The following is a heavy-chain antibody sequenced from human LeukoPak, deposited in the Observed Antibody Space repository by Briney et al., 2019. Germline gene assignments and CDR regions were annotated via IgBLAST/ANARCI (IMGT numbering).Heavy chain of an antibody. CDR2: ISYREST. V-gene: IGHV4-39*07. D-gene: IGHD1-26*01. J-gene: IGHJ4*02. CDR1: GGSISSSGSY. CDR3: ARAIGSENYSIARFDS. Sequence: SETLSLTCTVSGGSISSSGSYWDWIRQPPGKGLEWIGSISYRESTYYNPSLKSRVTISLDTSKNQISLNVNSVTAADTALYYCARAIGSENYSIARFDSWGQGTLVSVSS.